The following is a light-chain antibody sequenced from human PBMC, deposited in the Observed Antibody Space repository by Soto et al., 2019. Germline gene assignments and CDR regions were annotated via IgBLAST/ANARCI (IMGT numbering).Light chain of an antibody. CDR3: QQRRNWVI. J-gene: IGKJ3*01. CDR2: DTS. CDR1: QTFDTY. Sequence: LTQSQAIVSLSPGERAILSCTASQTFDTYIAWYQQRPGQPHRLLFHDTSHRANCVPARFRASGSGTDVTLSIPSQEPQDFLVYCCQQRRNWVIFGPGPRV. V-gene: IGKV3-11*01.